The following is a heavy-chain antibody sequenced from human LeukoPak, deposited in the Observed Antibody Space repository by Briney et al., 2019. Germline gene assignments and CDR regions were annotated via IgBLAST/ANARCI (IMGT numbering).Heavy chain of an antibody. CDR2: ISGSGVST. Sequence: GGSLRLSCAASGFTYSNYAMSWVRQAPGKGLEWVSVISGSGVSTYYADSVKGQFIISRDNSRNTLYLQMDSLRSEDTAVYYCAKGSTFYYDSSVYYFYIDVWGKGTTVTVSS. J-gene: IGHJ6*03. D-gene: IGHD3-22*01. V-gene: IGHV3-23*01. CDR3: AKGSTFYYDSSVYYFYIDV. CDR1: GFTYSNYA.